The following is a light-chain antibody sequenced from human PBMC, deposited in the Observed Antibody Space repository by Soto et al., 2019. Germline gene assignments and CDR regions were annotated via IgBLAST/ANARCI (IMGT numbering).Light chain of an antibody. V-gene: IGKV1-5*03. Sequence: DIKMNQSPSTLSGSVGDRVTITCRASQSISIWLAWYHQKPGKAPKLLIYKASSLESGVPSRFSGSGSGTEFTLTISSLQPDDFATYYCQQYNSYSRTFGQGTNVDI. CDR3: QQYNSYSRT. J-gene: IGKJ1*01. CDR2: KAS. CDR1: QSISIW.